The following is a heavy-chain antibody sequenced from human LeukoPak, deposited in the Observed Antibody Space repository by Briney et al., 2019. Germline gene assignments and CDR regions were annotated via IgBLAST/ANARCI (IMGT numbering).Heavy chain of an antibody. J-gene: IGHJ4*02. CDR2: ISAGGGST. CDR3: AKDAAGPEY. Sequence: GGSLRLSCVASGLXFSDYSMTWVRQAPGKGLFWVSGISAGGGSTYYADSVKGRFTISRDNSRNTLYLQMNSLRAEDTAVYYCAKDAAGPEYWGQGTLVTVSS. V-gene: IGHV3-23*01. CDR1: GLXFSDYS. D-gene: IGHD6-13*01.